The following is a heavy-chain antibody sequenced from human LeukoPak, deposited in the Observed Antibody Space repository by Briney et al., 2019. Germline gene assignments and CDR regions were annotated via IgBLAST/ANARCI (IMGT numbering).Heavy chain of an antibody. J-gene: IGHJ6*03. V-gene: IGHV3-48*04. CDR2: INWNSDSI. D-gene: IGHD3-22*01. CDR3: ARDTTSYYYDSSGYPYYYYYMDV. Sequence: GGSLRLSCAASGFTFSSYSMNWVRQAPGKGLEWVSGINWNSDSIGYAVRGRFTISRDNAKNSLYLQMNSLRAEDTAVYYCARDTTSYYYDSSGYPYYYYYMDVWGKGTTVTVSS. CDR1: GFTFSSYS.